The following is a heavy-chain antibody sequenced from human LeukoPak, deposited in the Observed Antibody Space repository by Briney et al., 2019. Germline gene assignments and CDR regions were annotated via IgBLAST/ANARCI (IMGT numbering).Heavy chain of an antibody. CDR2: IKQDGSEK. CDR1: GFTFSSYW. V-gene: IGHV3-7*01. J-gene: IGHJ6*02. Sequence: GGSLRLSCAASGFTFSSYWMSWVRQAPGKGLEWVANIKQDGSEKYYVDSVKGRFTISRDNAKNSLYLQMNSLRAEDTAVYYCARDQLAGSYYYYGMDVWGQGTTVTVSS. CDR3: ARDQLAGSYYYYGMDV. D-gene: IGHD3-10*01.